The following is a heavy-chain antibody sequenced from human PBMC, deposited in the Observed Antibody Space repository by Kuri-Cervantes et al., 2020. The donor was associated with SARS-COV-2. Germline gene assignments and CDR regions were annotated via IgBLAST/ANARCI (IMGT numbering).Heavy chain of an antibody. V-gene: IGHV1-2*02. CDR3: ARDQDIVVVVAATPGRGAFDI. CDR1: GYTFTGYY. D-gene: IGHD2-15*01. CDR2: INPNSGGT. Sequence: ASVKVSCKASGYTFTGYYMHWVRQAPGQGLEWMGWINPNSGGTNYAQKFQGRVTMTRDTSTSTAYMELSRLRSDDTAVYYCARDQDIVVVVAATPGRGAFDIWGQGTMVT. J-gene: IGHJ3*02.